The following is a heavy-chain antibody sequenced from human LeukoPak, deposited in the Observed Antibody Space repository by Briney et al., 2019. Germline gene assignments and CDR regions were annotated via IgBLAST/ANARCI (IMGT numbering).Heavy chain of an antibody. D-gene: IGHD3-10*01. Sequence: PGGSLRLSCAASGFTFSDYYMSWIRQAPGKGLEWVSYISSSGSTIYYADPVKGRFTISRDNAKNSLYLQMNSLGAEDTAVYYCATGRGSGNFNWFDPWGQGTLVTVSS. CDR1: GFTFSDYY. CDR2: ISSSGSTI. V-gene: IGHV3-11*01. CDR3: ATGRGSGNFNWFDP. J-gene: IGHJ5*02.